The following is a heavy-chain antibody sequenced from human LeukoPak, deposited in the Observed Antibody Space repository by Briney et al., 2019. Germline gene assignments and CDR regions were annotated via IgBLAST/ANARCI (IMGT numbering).Heavy chain of an antibody. Sequence: SETLSLTCTVSGGSISSSSYYWGWIRQPPGKGLVWVGSIYYSRSTYYNPSLKSRVTISVDTSKNQFSLKLSSVTAADTAVYYCARPTRSGWYYYWGQGTLVTVSS. V-gene: IGHV4-39*01. CDR2: IYYSRST. CDR3: ARPTRSGWYYY. J-gene: IGHJ4*02. D-gene: IGHD6-19*01. CDR1: GGSISSSSYY.